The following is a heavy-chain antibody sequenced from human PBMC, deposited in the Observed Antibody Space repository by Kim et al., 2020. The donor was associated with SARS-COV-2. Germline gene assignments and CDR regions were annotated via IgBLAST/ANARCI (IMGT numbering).Heavy chain of an antibody. J-gene: IGHJ4*02. V-gene: IGHV4-34*01. Sequence: SETLSLTCAVYGGSFSGYYWSWIRQPPGKGLEWIGEINHSGSTNYNPSLKSRVTISVDTSKNQFSLKLSSVTAADTAVYYCARGRRGYSSGAYYYFDYWGQGTLVTVSS. CDR2: INHSGST. CDR3: ARGRRGYSSGAYYYFDY. D-gene: IGHD6-19*01. CDR1: GGSFSGYY.